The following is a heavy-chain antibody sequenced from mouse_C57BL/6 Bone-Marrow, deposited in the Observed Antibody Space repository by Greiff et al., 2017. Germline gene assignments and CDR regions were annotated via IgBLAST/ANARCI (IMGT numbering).Heavy chain of an antibody. CDR1: GYTFTEYT. Sequence: VQLQQSGAELVKPGASVKLSCKASGYTFTEYTIHWVKQRPGRGLEWIGRLDPNSGGTKYNEKFKSKATLTVDTPSSTAYMQLSSLTSEDSAVYYCAREEEGWFAYWGQGTLVTVSA. J-gene: IGHJ3*01. CDR2: LDPNSGGT. CDR3: AREEEGWFAY. V-gene: IGHV1-72*01.